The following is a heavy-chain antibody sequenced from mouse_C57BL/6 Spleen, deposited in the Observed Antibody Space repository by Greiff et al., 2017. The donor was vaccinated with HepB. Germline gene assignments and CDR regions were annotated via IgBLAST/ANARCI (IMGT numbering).Heavy chain of an antibody. CDR2: IYPGSGST. J-gene: IGHJ4*01. CDR1: GYTFTSYW. V-gene: IGHV1-55*01. CDR3: ARAYYSNYDYAMDY. Sequence: QVQLQQPGAELVKPGASVTMSCKASGYTFTSYWITWVKPRPGQGLEWIGDIYPGSGSTNYNEKFKSKATLTVDTSSSTAYMQLSSLTSEDSAVYYCARAYYSNYDYAMDYWGQGTSVTVSS. D-gene: IGHD2-5*01.